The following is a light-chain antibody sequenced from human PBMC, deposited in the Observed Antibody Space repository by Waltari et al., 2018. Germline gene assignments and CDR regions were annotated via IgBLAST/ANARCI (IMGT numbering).Light chain of an antibody. CDR1: RRRVGHCNL. J-gene: IGLJ1*01. CDR2: EVT. CDR3: CSYAGLGIYV. Sequence: QSGLTQPASVAASPGQSITISCTETRRRVGHCNLVSSYQQYPAKAPTLMVYEVTRRSSVVSDRFSGSKSGNTASLTIYGLQSEDEADYYCCSYAGLGIYVFGTGTKVTVL. V-gene: IGLV2-23*02.